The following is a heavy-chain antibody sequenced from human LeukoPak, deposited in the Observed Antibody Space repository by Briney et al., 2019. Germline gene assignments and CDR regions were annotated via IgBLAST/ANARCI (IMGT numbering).Heavy chain of an antibody. V-gene: IGHV4-4*02. CDR3: ARGAFGSGYSPADY. D-gene: IGHD3-22*01. J-gene: IGHJ4*02. CDR2: IYHSGST. Sequence: PSETLSLTCAVSGGSISSSNWWSWVRQPPGKGLEWIGEIYHSGSTNYNPSLKSRVTISVDKSKNQFSLKLSSVTAADTAVYYCARGAFGSGYSPADYWGQGTLVTVSS. CDR1: GGSISSSNW.